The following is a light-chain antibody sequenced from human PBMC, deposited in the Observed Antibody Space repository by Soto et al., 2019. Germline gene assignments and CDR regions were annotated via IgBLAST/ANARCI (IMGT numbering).Light chain of an antibody. CDR1: SSNIGAGYD. J-gene: IGLJ2*01. V-gene: IGLV1-40*01. CDR2: VNT. Sequence: QSALTQPPSVSGAPGQRVTISCTGSSSNIGAGYDVQWFQQIPGTAPKLLIFVNTNRPSGVSDRFSGSKSGTSASLAITGLQAEDEADYYCQSYDSSLSASVFGGGTQLTVL. CDR3: QSYDSSLSASV.